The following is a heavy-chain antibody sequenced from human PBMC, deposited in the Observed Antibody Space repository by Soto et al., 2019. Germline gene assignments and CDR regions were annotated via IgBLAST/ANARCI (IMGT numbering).Heavy chain of an antibody. CDR1: GGSISSSNW. V-gene: IGHV4-4*02. CDR3: ARVCSGGGCYLYGMDV. Sequence: SETLSLTCAVSGGSISSSNWWSWVRQPPGKGLEWIGEIYHSGSTNYNPSLKSRVTISVDKSKNQFSLKLSSVTAADTAVYYCARVCSGGGCYLYGMDVWGQGTTVTVSS. CDR2: IYHSGST. J-gene: IGHJ6*02. D-gene: IGHD2-15*01.